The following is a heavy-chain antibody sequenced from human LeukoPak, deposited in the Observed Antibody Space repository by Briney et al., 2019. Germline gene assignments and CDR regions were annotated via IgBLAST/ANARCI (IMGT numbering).Heavy chain of an antibody. Sequence: PGRSLRLSCAASGFTFDDYAMHWVRQAPGKGLEWVSGISWNSGSIGYADSVKGRFTISRDNAKNSLYLQMNSLGAEDTALYYCAKDIRGSYYRAFDIWGQGTMVTVSS. V-gene: IGHV3-9*01. J-gene: IGHJ3*02. CDR1: GFTFDDYA. CDR2: ISWNSGSI. D-gene: IGHD1-26*01. CDR3: AKDIRGSYYRAFDI.